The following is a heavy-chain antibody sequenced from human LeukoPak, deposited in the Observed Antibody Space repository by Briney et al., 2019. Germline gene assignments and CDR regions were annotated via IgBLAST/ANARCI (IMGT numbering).Heavy chain of an antibody. V-gene: IGHV1-69*06. CDR2: IIPIFGTA. CDR3: ARDATRSVIVGAEDGFDY. D-gene: IGHD1-26*01. CDR1: GGTFSSYA. Sequence: SVKVSCKASGGTFSSYAISWVRQAPGQGLEWMGGIIPIFGTANYAQKFQGRVTITADKSTSTAYMELRSLRSDDTAVYYCARDATRSVIVGAEDGFDYWGRGTLVTVSS. J-gene: IGHJ4*02.